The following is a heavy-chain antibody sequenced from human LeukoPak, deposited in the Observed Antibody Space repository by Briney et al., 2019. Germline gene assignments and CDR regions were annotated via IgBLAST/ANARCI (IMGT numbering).Heavy chain of an antibody. Sequence: PGQSLRLSCKGSGFNLGGYAMSWVRQAPGKGLEWVSYISSSSSTIYYADSVKGRFTISRDNAKNSLYLQMNSLRAEDTAVYYCARDKNTMIVVDNWFDPWGQGTLVTVSS. V-gene: IGHV3-48*04. CDR3: ARDKNTMIVVDNWFDP. J-gene: IGHJ5*02. CDR1: GFNLGGYA. D-gene: IGHD3-22*01. CDR2: ISSSSSTI.